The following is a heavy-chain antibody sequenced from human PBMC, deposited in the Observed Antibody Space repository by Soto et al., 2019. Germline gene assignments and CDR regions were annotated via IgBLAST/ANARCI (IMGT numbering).Heavy chain of an antibody. Sequence: VQLLESGGGLVQPGGSLRLSCAASGFTFNNYAMTWVRQAPGKGLEWVSAISGGGDTTFYADSVKGRFTVSGDGSKNTLYLQMISLRAEDTALYYCAKVRGGTGILTPRVDFWGQGTLVTVSS. J-gene: IGHJ4*02. CDR2: ISGGGDTT. CDR3: AKVRGGTGILTPRVDF. V-gene: IGHV3-23*01. D-gene: IGHD3-10*01. CDR1: GFTFNNYA.